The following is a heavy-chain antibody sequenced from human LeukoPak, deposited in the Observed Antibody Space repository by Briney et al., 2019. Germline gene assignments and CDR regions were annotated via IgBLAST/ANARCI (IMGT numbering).Heavy chain of an antibody. CDR1: GGSINIDNW. CDR3: ARRGDSYAVFDY. D-gene: IGHD5-18*01. CDR2: ITYSGSA. Sequence: SETLSLTCAVSGGSINIDNWWSWIRQPPGKGLEWIGTITYSGSAYFSPSVKSRVTMSMDTSKNQFSLKLSSVTAADTAVYYCARRGDSYAVFDYWGQGTLVTVSS. J-gene: IGHJ4*02. V-gene: IGHV4-39*01.